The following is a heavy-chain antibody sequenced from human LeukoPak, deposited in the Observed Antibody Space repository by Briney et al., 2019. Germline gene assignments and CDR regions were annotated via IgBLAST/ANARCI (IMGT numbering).Heavy chain of an antibody. J-gene: IGHJ4*02. V-gene: IGHV3-73*01. CDR1: GFTFSGSA. Sequence: GGSLRLSCAASGFTFSGSAMHWVRQASGKGLEWVGRIRSKANSYATAYAASVKGRFTISRDDSNNTAYLQMNSLKTEDTAVYYCTSWGYNPPADFDYWGQGTLVTVSS. D-gene: IGHD5-18*01. CDR2: IRSKANSYAT. CDR3: TSWGYNPPADFDY.